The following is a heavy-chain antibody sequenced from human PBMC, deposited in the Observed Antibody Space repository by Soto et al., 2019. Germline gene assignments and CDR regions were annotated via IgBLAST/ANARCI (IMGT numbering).Heavy chain of an antibody. Sequence: QVQLVESGGGVVQPGRSLRLSCAASGFTFRNYGMHWVRQAPGKGLVWVTVISYDGRHKYYADSVKGRFTISRDNSKNTVYMEMNSLRDEYTAVYYCAKRRGDHSNYSWGIDVWGQGTTVTVSS. CDR3: AKRRGDHSNYSWGIDV. D-gene: IGHD4-4*01. J-gene: IGHJ6*02. V-gene: IGHV3-30*18. CDR2: ISYDGRHK. CDR1: GFTFRNYG.